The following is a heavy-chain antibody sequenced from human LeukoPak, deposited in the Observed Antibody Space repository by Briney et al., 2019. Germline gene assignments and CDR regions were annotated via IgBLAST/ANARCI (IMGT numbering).Heavy chain of an antibody. J-gene: IGHJ4*02. CDR1: GLTLSSYW. CDR2: INSDGSST. D-gene: IGHD3-10*01. V-gene: IGHV3-74*01. Sequence: GGSLRHSCAASGLTLSSYWMHWVRQAPGKGLAWVSRINSDGSSTSYADSVKGRFTISRDNAKNTLYLQMNSLRAEDTAVYFCASVGEWFGELFYYFYYWGEGTLVTVSS. CDR3: ASVGEWFGELFYYFYY.